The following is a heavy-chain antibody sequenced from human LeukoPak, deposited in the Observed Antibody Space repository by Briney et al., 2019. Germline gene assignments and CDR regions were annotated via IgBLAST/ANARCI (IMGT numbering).Heavy chain of an antibody. V-gene: IGHV3-49*03. CDR2: IRSKAYGGTT. D-gene: IGHD3-22*01. CDR3: TRDSSGFSHYFDY. Sequence: GGSLRLSCTASGFTFGDYAMSWFRQAPGKGLEWVGFIRSKAYGGTTEYAASVKGRFTISRDDSKSIAYLQMNSLKTEDTAVYYCTRDSSGFSHYFDYWGQGALVTVSS. J-gene: IGHJ4*02. CDR1: GFTFGDYA.